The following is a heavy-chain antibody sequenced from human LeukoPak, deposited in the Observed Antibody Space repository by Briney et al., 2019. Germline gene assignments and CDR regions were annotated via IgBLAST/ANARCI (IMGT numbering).Heavy chain of an antibody. CDR2: IYYSGST. Sequence: SETLSLTCTVSGGSISSSSYYWGWIRQPPGKGLEWIGSIYYSGSTYYNPSLKSRVTISVDTSKNQFSLKLSSVTAADTAVYYWAGGGALVYWGQGTLVTVSS. CDR3: AGGGALVY. V-gene: IGHV4-39*07. CDR1: GGSISSSSYY. D-gene: IGHD3-16*01. J-gene: IGHJ4*02.